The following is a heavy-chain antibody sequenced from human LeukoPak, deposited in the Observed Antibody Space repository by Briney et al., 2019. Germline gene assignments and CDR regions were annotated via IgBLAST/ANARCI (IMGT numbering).Heavy chain of an antibody. Sequence: GGSLRLSCVGSGFTFSAYWMGWVRQAPGQGLEYVSHMSNDGSYTVYADSVKGRFTISRDNSKNTLYLQMNSLRAEDTAVYSCARAPGPFDYWGQGTLVTVSS. D-gene: IGHD1-14*01. CDR3: ARAPGPFDY. V-gene: IGHV3-74*01. CDR1: GFTFSAYW. CDR2: MSNDGSYT. J-gene: IGHJ4*02.